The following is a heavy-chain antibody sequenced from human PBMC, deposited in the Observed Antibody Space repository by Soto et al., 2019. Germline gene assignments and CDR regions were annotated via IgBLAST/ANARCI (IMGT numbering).Heavy chain of an antibody. CDR1: GFTFSSYG. J-gene: IGHJ3*02. V-gene: IGHV3-33*01. Sequence: QVQLVESGGGVVQPGRSLRLSCAASGFTFSSYGMHWVRQAPGKGLEWVAVIWYDGSNKYYADSVKGRFTISRDNSKNTLYLQMNSLRAEDTAEYYCARYSAANAFDIWGQGTMVTVSS. CDR2: IWYDGSNK. CDR3: ARYSAANAFDI. D-gene: IGHD6-13*01.